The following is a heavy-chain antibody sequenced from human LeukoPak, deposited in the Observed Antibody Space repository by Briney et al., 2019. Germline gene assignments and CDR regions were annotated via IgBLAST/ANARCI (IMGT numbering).Heavy chain of an antibody. J-gene: IGHJ6*03. CDR3: AGTYRYNYYYYMDV. D-gene: IGHD1-1*01. CDR1: GGSFSGYY. CDR2: INHGGST. Sequence: PSETLSLTCAVYGGSFSGYYWSWIRQPPGKGLEWIGKINHGGSTTYNPSLKSRVTISVDTSKNQFSLKLSSVTAADTAVYYCAGTYRYNYYYYMDVWGKGTTVTISS. V-gene: IGHV4-34*01.